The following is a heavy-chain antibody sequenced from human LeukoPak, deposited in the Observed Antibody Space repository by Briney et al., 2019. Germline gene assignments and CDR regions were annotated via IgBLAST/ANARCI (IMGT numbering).Heavy chain of an antibody. J-gene: IGHJ5*02. CDR2: FRCSCSYV. CDR3: ARDLGYCSGGSCYGGSGWFDP. Sequence: PGGAPRLSLVGSGFTLRSYNMKLVRQAPGKGVGCVAFFRCSCSYVHYADSVRGRFTISRDSAKDSLYLQMNSLRVEDTAVYYCARDLGYCSGGSCYGGSGWFDPWGQGTLVTVSS. V-gene: IGHV3-21*01. CDR1: GFTLRSYN. D-gene: IGHD2-15*01.